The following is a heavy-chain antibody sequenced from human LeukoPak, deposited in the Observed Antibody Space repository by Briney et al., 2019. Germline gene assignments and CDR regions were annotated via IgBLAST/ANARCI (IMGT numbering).Heavy chain of an antibody. J-gene: IGHJ4*02. CDR2: INPSGGST. CDR3: ARWRTTYLDY. CDR1: GYTVTSYG. D-gene: IGHD1/OR15-1a*01. V-gene: IGHV1-46*01. Sequence: ASVKVSCKASGYTVTSYGISWVRQAPGQGLEWMGIINPSGGSTNYAQKFQGRVTMTTDTSTITVYMEVSSLRSEDTAVYYCARWRTTYLDYWGQGTLVTVSS.